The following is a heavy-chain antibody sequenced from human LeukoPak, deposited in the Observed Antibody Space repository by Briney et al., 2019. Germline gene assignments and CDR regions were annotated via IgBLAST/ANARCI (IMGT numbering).Heavy chain of an antibody. Sequence: KTGGSLRLSCAASGFTFSDYYMSWIRQAPGKGLEWVSYISSSGSTIYYADSVKGRFTISRDDAKNSLYLQLNSLRAEDTAVYYCARTAGYSYGFDYWGQGTLVTVSS. J-gene: IGHJ4*02. V-gene: IGHV3-11*01. CDR2: ISSSGSTI. CDR1: GFTFSDYY. D-gene: IGHD5-18*01. CDR3: ARTAGYSYGFDY.